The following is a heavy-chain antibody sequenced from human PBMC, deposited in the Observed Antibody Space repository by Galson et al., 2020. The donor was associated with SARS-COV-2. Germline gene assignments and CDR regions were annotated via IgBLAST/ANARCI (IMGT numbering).Heavy chain of an antibody. D-gene: IGHD5-18*01. CDR2: IRSKANSYAT. J-gene: IGHJ6*02. CDR3: TSLNTAMVTYYYYYGMDV. CDR1: GFTFSGSA. Sequence: GASLKISCAASGFTFSGSAMHWVRQASGKGLEWVGRIRSKANSYATAYAASVKGRFTISRDDSKNTAYLQMNSLKTEDTAVYYCTSLNTAMVTYYYYYGMDVWGQGTTVTVSS. V-gene: IGHV3-73*01.